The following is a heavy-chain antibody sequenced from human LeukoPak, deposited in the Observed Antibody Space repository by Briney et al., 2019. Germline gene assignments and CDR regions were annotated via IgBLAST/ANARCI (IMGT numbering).Heavy chain of an antibody. CDR1: GYTFTSYD. Sequence: ASVKVSCKASGYTFTSYDINWVRQATGQGLEWMGWMNPNSGNTGYAQKFQGRVTMTRNTSISTAYMELSSLRSEDTAVYYCATELRYFDWLLGDYYYYMDVWGKGTTVTISS. V-gene: IGHV1-8*01. CDR2: MNPNSGNT. J-gene: IGHJ6*03. D-gene: IGHD3-9*01. CDR3: ATELRYFDWLLGDYYYYMDV.